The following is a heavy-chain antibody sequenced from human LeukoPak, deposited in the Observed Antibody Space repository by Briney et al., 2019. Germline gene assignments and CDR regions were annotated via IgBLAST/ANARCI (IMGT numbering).Heavy chain of an antibody. J-gene: IGHJ3*02. V-gene: IGHV4-59*01. D-gene: IGHD1-14*01. Sequence: PSETLSLTCTVSGGSISSYYWSWIRQPPGKGLEWIGYIYYSGSTNYNPSLKSRVTISVDTSKNQFSLKLSSVTAADTAVYYCARGTTRRAFDIWGQGTMVTVSS. CDR2: IYYSGST. CDR1: GGSISSYY. CDR3: ARGTTRRAFDI.